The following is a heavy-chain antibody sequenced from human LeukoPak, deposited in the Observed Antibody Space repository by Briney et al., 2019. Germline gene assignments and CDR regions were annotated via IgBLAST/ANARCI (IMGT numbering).Heavy chain of an antibody. V-gene: IGHV1-18*01. CDR1: GYTFTSYG. J-gene: IGHJ6*02. CDR2: ISSYNGNT. CDR3: ARELSMVRGVVYYGMDV. Sequence: ASVKVSCKASGYTFTSYGISWVRQAPGQGPEWMGWISSYNGNTNYAQKLQGRLTMTTDTSTSTAYMELRSLRSDDTAVYYCARELSMVRGVVYYGMDVWGQGTTVTVSS. D-gene: IGHD3-10*01.